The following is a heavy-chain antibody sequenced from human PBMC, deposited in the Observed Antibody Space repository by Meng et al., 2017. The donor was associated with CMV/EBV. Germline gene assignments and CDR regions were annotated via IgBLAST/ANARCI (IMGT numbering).Heavy chain of an antibody. V-gene: IGHV3-53*01. D-gene: IGHD3-16*01. J-gene: IGHJ5*02. CDR1: GFTVSSNY. CDR3: ARDNWGLGWFDP. Sequence: VRLVGFGGGLGQPGGLLSSSWAACGFTVSSNYMSWVRQAPGKGLEWVSVIYSGGSTYYADSVKGRLTISRDNSKNTLYLQMNSLRAEDTAVYYCARDNWGLGWFDPWGQGTLVTVSS. CDR2: IYSGGST.